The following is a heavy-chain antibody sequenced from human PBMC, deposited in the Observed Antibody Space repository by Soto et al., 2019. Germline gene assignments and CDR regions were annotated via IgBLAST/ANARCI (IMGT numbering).Heavy chain of an antibody. CDR2: ISGSGGSI. V-gene: IGHV3-23*01. CDR3: AKGNYNYGDALDI. Sequence: GGSLRLSCAASGFTFSNHAMSWVRQAPRKGLEWVSAISGSGGSIFYADSVKGQFTISRDNSKNTLFLQMNSLRAEDTAVYFYAKGNYNYGDALDIWGQGTMVTVSS. J-gene: IGHJ3*02. D-gene: IGHD4-17*01. CDR1: GFTFSNHA.